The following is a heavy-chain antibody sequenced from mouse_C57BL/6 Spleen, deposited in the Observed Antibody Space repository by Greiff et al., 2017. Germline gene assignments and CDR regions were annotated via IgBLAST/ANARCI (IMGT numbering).Heavy chain of an antibody. V-gene: IGHV5-16*01. CDR2: INYDGSST. Sequence: EVKLMESEGGLVQPGSSMKLSCTASGFTFSDYYMAWVRQVPEKGLEWVANINYDGSSTYYLDSLKSRFIISRDNAKNILYLQMSSLKSEDTATYYCARVEDYDGYYDYAMDYWGQGTSVTVSS. CDR1: GFTFSDYY. CDR3: ARVEDYDGYYDYAMDY. D-gene: IGHD2-3*01. J-gene: IGHJ4*01.